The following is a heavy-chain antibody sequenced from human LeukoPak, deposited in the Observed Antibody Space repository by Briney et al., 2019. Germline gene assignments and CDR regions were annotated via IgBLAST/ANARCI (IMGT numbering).Heavy chain of an antibody. CDR2: ISSSGSYI. J-gene: IGHJ4*02. V-gene: IGHV3-21*01. CDR1: GFSFSSYT. D-gene: IGHD4-17*01. Sequence: GGSLRLSCAASGFSFSSYTMNWVRQAPGKGLEGVSSISSSGSYIYYADSMKGRFTISRDNAENSLYLQMNSLRAEDTAVYYCARDDYDDSFFGYWGQGTLVTVSS. CDR3: ARDDYDDSFFGY.